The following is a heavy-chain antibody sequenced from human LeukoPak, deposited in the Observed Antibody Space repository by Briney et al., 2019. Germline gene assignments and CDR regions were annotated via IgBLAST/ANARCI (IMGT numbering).Heavy chain of an antibody. CDR1: GGSISSGDYY. Sequence: SETLSLTCTVSGGSISSGDYYWSWIRQPPGKGLEWIGSIYYSGSTYYNPSLKSRVTISVDTSKNQFSLKLSSVTAADTAVYYCARRGSSGTFDYWGQGTLVTVSS. V-gene: IGHV4-39*01. CDR3: ARRGSSGTFDY. CDR2: IYYSGST. D-gene: IGHD6-19*01. J-gene: IGHJ4*02.